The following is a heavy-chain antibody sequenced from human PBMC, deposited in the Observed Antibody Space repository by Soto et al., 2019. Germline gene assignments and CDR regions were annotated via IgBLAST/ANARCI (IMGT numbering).Heavy chain of an antibody. D-gene: IGHD4-17*01. Sequence: GGSLRLSCAASGFTFSSYAMHWVRQAPGKGLEWVAVISYDGSNKYYADSVKGRFTISRDNSKNTLYLQMNSLRAEDTAVYYCASIDYDFDYWGQGTLVTVSS. CDR1: GFTFSSYA. V-gene: IGHV3-30-3*01. J-gene: IGHJ4*02. CDR2: ISYDGSNK. CDR3: ASIDYDFDY.